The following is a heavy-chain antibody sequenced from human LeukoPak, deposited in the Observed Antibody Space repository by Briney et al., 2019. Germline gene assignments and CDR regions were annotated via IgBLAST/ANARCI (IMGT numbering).Heavy chain of an antibody. D-gene: IGHD5-12*01. CDR3: ARDALSGYDYVWFDP. V-gene: IGHV1-69*13. Sequence: GASVKVSCKASGYTFTSYGISWVRQAPGQGLEWMGGIIPIFGTANYAQKFQGRVTITADESTSTAYMELSSLRSEDTAVYYCARDALSGYDYVWFDPWGQGTLVTVSS. CDR1: GYTFTSYG. CDR2: IIPIFGTA. J-gene: IGHJ5*02.